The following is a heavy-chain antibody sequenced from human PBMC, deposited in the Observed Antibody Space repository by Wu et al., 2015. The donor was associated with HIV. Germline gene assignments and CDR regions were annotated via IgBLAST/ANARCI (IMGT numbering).Heavy chain of an antibody. CDR3: AASMFRGTXSSYYGMDV. V-gene: IGHV1-69*05. J-gene: IGHJ6*02. Sequence: QVQLVPSGAEVKKPGSSVKVSCKASGGTFSSYAISWVRQAPGQGLEWMGGIIPIFGTANYAQKFQGRVTITTDESTTTAYMELSSLRSEDTAVFYCAASMFRGTXSSYYGMDVWGQGTTVTVSS. D-gene: IGHD3-10*01. CDR1: GGTFSSYA. CDR2: IIPIFGTA.